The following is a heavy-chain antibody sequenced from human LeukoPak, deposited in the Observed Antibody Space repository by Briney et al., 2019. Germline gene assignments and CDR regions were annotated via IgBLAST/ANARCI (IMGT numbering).Heavy chain of an antibody. CDR1: GYSFTSYW. Sequence: GESLKISCKGSGYSFTSYWIGWVRQMPGKGLEWMGIIYPGDSDTRYSPSFQGQVTISADKSISTAYLQWSSLKASDTAMYYCARLFGEYSYVFGNWFDPWGQGTLVTVSS. D-gene: IGHD5-18*01. V-gene: IGHV5-51*01. CDR2: IYPGDSDT. J-gene: IGHJ5*02. CDR3: ARLFGEYSYVFGNWFDP.